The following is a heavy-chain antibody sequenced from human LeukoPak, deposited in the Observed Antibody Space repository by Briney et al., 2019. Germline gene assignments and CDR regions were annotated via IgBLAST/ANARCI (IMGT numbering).Heavy chain of an antibody. D-gene: IGHD2-15*01. CDR1: GGTFSSYA. Sequence: ASVKVSCKASGGTFSSYAISWVRQAPGQGLEWMGGIIPIFGTANYAQKFQGRVTITADKSTSTAYMELSSLRSEDAAVYYCARDVCSGGSCYSAFDYWGQGTLVTVSS. J-gene: IGHJ4*02. CDR3: ARDVCSGGSCYSAFDY. CDR2: IIPIFGTA. V-gene: IGHV1-69*06.